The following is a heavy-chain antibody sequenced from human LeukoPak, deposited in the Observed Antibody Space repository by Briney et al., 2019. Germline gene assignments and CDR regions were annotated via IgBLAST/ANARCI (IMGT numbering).Heavy chain of an antibody. D-gene: IGHD1-26*01. CDR1: GGSISSYY. J-gene: IGHJ4*02. CDR2: IYYSGST. CDR3: ARNSGSYYVSDY. V-gene: IGHV4-59*01. Sequence: PSETLSLTCTVSGGSISSYYWSWIRRPPGKGLEWIGYIYYSGSTNYNPSLKSRVTISVDTSKNQFSLKLSSVTAADTAVYYCARNSGSYYVSDYWGQGTLVTVSS.